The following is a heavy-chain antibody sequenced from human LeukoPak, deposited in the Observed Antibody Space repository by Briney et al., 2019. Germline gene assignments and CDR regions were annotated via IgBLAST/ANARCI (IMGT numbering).Heavy chain of an antibody. CDR3: ARDPKDSSGYRDAFDI. Sequence: ASVKVSCKASGYTFTGYYMHWVRQAPGRGLEWMGWINPNSGGTNYAQKFQGRVTMTRDTSISTAYMELSRLRSDDTAVYYCARDPKDSSGYRDAFDIWGQGTMVTVSS. D-gene: IGHD3-22*01. J-gene: IGHJ3*02. V-gene: IGHV1-2*02. CDR1: GYTFTGYY. CDR2: INPNSGGT.